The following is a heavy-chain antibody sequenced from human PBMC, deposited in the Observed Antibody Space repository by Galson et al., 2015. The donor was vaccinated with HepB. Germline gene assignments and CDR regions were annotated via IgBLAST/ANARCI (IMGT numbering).Heavy chain of an antibody. CDR1: GFTFTSSA. CDR3: AAGRYFDY. V-gene: IGHV1-58*01. CDR2: IVVGSGNT. J-gene: IGHJ4*02. Sequence: SAKVSCKASGFTFTSSAVQRVRQARGQRLEWIGWIVVGSGNTNYAQKFQERVTITRDMSTSTAYMELSSLRSEDTAVYYCAAGRYFDYWGQGTLVTVSS.